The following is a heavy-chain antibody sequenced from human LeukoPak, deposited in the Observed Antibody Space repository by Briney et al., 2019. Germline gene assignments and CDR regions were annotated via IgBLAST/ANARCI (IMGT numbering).Heavy chain of an antibody. CDR3: ARMYSSGWYWTGDY. D-gene: IGHD6-19*01. V-gene: IGHV1-8*03. CDR2: MNPNSGNT. J-gene: IGHJ4*02. Sequence: VASVKVSCKASGYTFTSYDINWVRQATGQGLEWMGWMNPNSGNTGYAQKFQGRVTITRNTSISTAYMELSSLRSEDTAVYYCARMYSSGWYWTGDYWGQGTLVAVPS. CDR1: GYTFTSYD.